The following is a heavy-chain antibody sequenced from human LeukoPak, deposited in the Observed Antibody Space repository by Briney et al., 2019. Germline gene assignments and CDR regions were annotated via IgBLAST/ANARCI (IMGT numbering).Heavy chain of an antibody. CDR2: IKQDGSEE. CDR3: ARGHDSDGYYSRCDY. D-gene: IGHD3-22*01. CDR1: GFTFSRYW. J-gene: IGHJ4*02. V-gene: IGHV3-7*01. Sequence: GGSLRLSCAASGFTFSRYWMSWVRQAPGKGLEWVANIKQDGSEEYYVDSVKGRFTISRDNAKSSLYLQMNSLRAEDTAVYYCARGHDSDGYYSRCDYWGQGTLVTVSS.